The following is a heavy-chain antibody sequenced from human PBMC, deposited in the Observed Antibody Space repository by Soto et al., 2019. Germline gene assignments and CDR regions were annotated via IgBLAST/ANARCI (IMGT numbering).Heavy chain of an antibody. Sequence: SRVTISVDTSKNQFSLKLSSVTAADTAVYYCASHDYGDYPFDDWGQGTLVTVSS. J-gene: IGHJ4*02. D-gene: IGHD4-17*01. CDR3: ASHDYGDYPFDD. V-gene: IGHV4-61*07.